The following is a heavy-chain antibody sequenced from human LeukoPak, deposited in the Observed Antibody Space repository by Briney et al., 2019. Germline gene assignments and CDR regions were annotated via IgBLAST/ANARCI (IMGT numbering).Heavy chain of an antibody. D-gene: IGHD3-9*01. J-gene: IGHJ4*02. CDR1: GFTFRNYW. CDR2: INDDGTFT. CDR3: AKDYDILTGFDY. Sequence: PGGSLRLSCAASGFTFRNYWMHWVRQVPGKGLVWVSRINDDGTFTTYADSVKGRFIISRDNSKNTLYLQMNSLRAEDTAVYYCAKDYDILTGFDYWGQGTLVTVSS. V-gene: IGHV3-74*01.